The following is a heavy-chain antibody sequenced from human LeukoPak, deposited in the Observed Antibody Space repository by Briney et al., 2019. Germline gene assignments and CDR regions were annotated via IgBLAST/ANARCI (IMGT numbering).Heavy chain of an antibody. J-gene: IGHJ3*02. D-gene: IGHD4-17*01. Sequence: SETLSLTCTVSGGSISSHYWSWIRQPPGKGLEWIGYVSYIGTTNYNPSLKSRVTISVDTSKNQFSLKLNSVTAADAAVYFCARDPTTVTRGLDIWGQGTMVTVSS. CDR3: ARDPTTVTRGLDI. CDR1: GGSISSHY. V-gene: IGHV4-59*11. CDR2: VSYIGTT.